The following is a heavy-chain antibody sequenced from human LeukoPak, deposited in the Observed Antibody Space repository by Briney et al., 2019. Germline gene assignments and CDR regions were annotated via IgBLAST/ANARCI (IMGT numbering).Heavy chain of an antibody. Sequence: GESLKISCKGSEYDFSNYWIGWVRQVPGKGLEWMGIIYPSDSDTRYSPSFQGQVTISADKSIRTAYLQWSSLKASDTAIYYCARPSTTVDWYFDLWGRGTLVTVSS. D-gene: IGHD4-17*01. J-gene: IGHJ2*01. V-gene: IGHV5-51*01. CDR3: ARPSTTVDWYFDL. CDR1: EYDFSNYW. CDR2: IYPSDSDT.